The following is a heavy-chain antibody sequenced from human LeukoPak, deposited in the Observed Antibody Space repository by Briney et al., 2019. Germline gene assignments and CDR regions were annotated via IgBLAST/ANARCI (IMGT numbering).Heavy chain of an antibody. Sequence: PSETLSLTCTVSGGSISSSSYYWGWIRQPPGKGLEWIGSIYYSGSTYYNPSLKSRVTISVDTSKNQFSLKLSSVTAADTAVYYCARARAAAEYWYFDLWGRGTLVTVSS. D-gene: IGHD6-13*01. V-gene: IGHV4-39*07. CDR2: IYYSGST. CDR1: GGSISSSSYY. J-gene: IGHJ2*01. CDR3: ARARAAAEYWYFDL.